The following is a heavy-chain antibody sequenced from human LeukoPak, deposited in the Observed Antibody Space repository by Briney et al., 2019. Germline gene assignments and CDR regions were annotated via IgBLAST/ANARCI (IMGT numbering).Heavy chain of an antibody. D-gene: IGHD3-22*01. J-gene: IGHJ4*02. V-gene: IGHV3-33*01. CDR1: GFTFSSYG. CDR3: ARDAYYYDSSGYYSGVYFDY. CDR2: IWYDGSNK. Sequence: GGSLRLSCAASGFTFSSYGMHWVRQAPGKGLEGVAVIWYDGSNKYYADSVKGRFTISRDNSKNTLYLQMNSLRAEDTAVYYCARDAYYYDSSGYYSGVYFDYWGQGTLVTVSS.